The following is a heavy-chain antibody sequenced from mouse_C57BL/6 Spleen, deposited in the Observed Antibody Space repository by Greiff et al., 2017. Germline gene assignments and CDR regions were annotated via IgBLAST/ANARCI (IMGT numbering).Heavy chain of an antibody. D-gene: IGHD2-5*01. J-gene: IGHJ4*01. Sequence: EVQGVESGGGLVKPGGSLKLSCAASGFTFSDYGMHWVRQAPEKGLEWVAYISSGSSTIYYADTVKGRFTISRDNAKNTLFLQMTSLRSEDTAMYYCAGAYYSNYVLYYYAMDYWGKGTSVTVSS. CDR1: GFTFSDYG. CDR2: ISSGSSTI. CDR3: AGAYYSNYVLYYYAMDY. V-gene: IGHV5-17*01.